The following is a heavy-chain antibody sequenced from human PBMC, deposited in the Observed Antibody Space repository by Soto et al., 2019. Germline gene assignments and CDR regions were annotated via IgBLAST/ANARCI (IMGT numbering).Heavy chain of an antibody. Sequence: PGGSLRLSCAASGFTFSSYSMNWVRQAPGKGLEWASYISSSSSTIYYADSVKGRFTISRDNAKNSLYLQMNSLRDEDTAVYYCARGGTYYYDSSGYHNPYYYYYYGMDAWGQGTTVTVS. D-gene: IGHD3-22*01. CDR1: GFTFSSYS. CDR2: ISSSSSTI. J-gene: IGHJ6*02. V-gene: IGHV3-48*02. CDR3: ARGGTYYYDSSGYHNPYYYYYYGMDA.